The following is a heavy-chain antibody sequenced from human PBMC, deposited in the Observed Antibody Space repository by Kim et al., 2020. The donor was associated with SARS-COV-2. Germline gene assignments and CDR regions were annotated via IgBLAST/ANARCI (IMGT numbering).Heavy chain of an antibody. V-gene: IGHV4-61*07. J-gene: IGHJ4*02. Sequence: IYVSGNTKYNPSLKSRVTISIDRSKQQFSLKVRSVTAADTAVYYCARLPDHWGQGTLVTVSS. CDR3: ARLPDH. CDR2: IYVSGNT.